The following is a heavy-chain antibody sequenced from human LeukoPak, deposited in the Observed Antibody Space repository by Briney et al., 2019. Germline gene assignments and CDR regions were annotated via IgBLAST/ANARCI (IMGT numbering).Heavy chain of an antibody. CDR1: GFAFSGYA. V-gene: IGHV3-23*01. CDR2: ISGGGEKT. Sequence: GGSLRLSCAASGFAFSGYAVTWVRQAPGKGLEWVSGISGGGEKTYYADSVKGRFTISRDNAKNSLYLQMNSLRAEDTAVYYCARDRWLQSGYYFDYWGQGTLVTVSS. D-gene: IGHD5-24*01. J-gene: IGHJ4*02. CDR3: ARDRWLQSGYYFDY.